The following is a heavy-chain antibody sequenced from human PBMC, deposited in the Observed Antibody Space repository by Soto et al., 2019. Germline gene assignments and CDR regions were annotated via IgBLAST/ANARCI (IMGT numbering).Heavy chain of an antibody. D-gene: IGHD2-8*01. CDR2: IYYSGST. CDR3: ARAYGVWAFDF. Sequence: QVQLQESGPGLVKPSQTLSLTCTVSGGSISSGGYYWSWIRQHPGKGLEWIGYIYYSGSTYYNPSLKXRXTXSXYTSKNQFSLKLSSVTAADTAVYYCARAYGVWAFDFWGQGTMVTVSS. J-gene: IGHJ3*01. V-gene: IGHV4-31*03. CDR1: GGSISSGGYY.